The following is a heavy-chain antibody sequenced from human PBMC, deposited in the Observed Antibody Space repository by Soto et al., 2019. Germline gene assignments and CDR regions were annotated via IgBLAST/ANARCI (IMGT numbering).Heavy chain of an antibody. CDR1: YA. V-gene: IGHV3-23*01. CDR3: AKDIIRWAFDI. CDR2: ISGSGGST. Sequence: YAGSCVSQAPGKGLEWVSAISGSGGSTYYADSVKGRFTISRDNSKNTLYLQMNSLRAEDTAIYYCAKDIIRWAFDIWGQGTMVTVSS. D-gene: IGHD4-17*01. J-gene: IGHJ3*02.